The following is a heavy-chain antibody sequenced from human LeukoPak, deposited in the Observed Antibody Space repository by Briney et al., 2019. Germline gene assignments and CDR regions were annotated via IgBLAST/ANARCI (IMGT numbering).Heavy chain of an antibody. CDR1: GFTFDDYS. V-gene: IGHV3-48*02. CDR3: ARDKPSGAAAVPFDF. CDR2: ISSGSSTI. J-gene: IGHJ4*02. Sequence: PGGSLRLSCVTSGFTFDDYSMSWVRQAPGKGLEWVSYISSGSSTIYYADSVKGRFTISRDNARKSLYLQMNSLRDEDTAVYYCARDKPSGAAAVPFDFWGQGTLVTVSS. D-gene: IGHD6-13*01.